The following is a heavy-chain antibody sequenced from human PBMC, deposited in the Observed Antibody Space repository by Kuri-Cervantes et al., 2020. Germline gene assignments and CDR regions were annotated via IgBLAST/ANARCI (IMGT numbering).Heavy chain of an antibody. CDR1: GYIFTDYG. D-gene: IGHD2-2*01. J-gene: IGHJ4*02. Sequence: ASVKVSCKASGYIFTDYGITWVRQAPGQGLEWVGWISAYSGKTNYAQKVQGRVSMTTDTSTTTAYMELRSQRSDDTAVYYCASLGYCTSTSCYEDPVHSDYWGQGTLVTVSS. CDR2: ISAYSGKT. CDR3: ASLGYCTSTSCYEDPVHSDY. V-gene: IGHV1-18*01.